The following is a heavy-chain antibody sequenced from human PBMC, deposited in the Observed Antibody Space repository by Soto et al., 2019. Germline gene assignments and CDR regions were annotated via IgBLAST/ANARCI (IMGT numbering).Heavy chain of an antibody. CDR2: IYYSGST. D-gene: IGHD2-15*01. CDR1: GGSISSSY. J-gene: IGHJ5*02. Sequence: SETLSLTCTVYGGSISSSYWSWIRQPPGKGLEWIGYIYYSGSTNYNPSLKSRVTISVDTSKNQFSLKLSSVTAADTAVYYCARGLGYCSGGSCYGGYWFDPWGQGTLVTVSS. V-gene: IGHV4-59*01. CDR3: ARGLGYCSGGSCYGGYWFDP.